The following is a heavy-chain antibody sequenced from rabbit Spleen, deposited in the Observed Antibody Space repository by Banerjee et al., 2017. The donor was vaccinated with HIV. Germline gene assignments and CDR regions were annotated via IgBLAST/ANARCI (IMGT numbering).Heavy chain of an antibody. V-gene: IGHV1S40*01. CDR1: GFSFNSGYD. D-gene: IGHD8-1*01. Sequence: QSLEESGGGLVKPGASLTLTCKASGFSFNSGYDMCWVRQAPGKGLEWIACIYAGSSSGFTYSATWAKGRFTCSKTSSTTVTLQMTSLTAADTATYFCARAPDNNYWLSRLDLWGPGTLVTVS. CDR3: ARAPDNNYWLSRLDL. CDR2: IYAGSSSGFT. J-gene: IGHJ3*01.